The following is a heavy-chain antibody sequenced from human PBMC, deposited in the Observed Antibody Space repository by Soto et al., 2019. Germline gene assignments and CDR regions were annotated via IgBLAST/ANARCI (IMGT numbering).Heavy chain of an antibody. D-gene: IGHD6-19*01. CDR1: GDSVSCNSAA. CDR3: AREIEGGGGWPPNNWFDP. Sequence: SKTLSLNCAFTGDSVSCNSAAWNWSRQSPSSGVEWLGRTYYRSKWYNDYAVSVKSRLTINPDTSKNHFSLQLNSVTPEDTAVYYCAREIEGGGGWPPNNWFDPCGRGPLVTGS. V-gene: IGHV6-1*01. J-gene: IGHJ5*02. CDR2: TYYRSKWYN.